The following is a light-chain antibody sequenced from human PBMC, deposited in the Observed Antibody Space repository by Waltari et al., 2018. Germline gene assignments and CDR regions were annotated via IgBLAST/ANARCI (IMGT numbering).Light chain of an antibody. CDR3: QQYNTYPFT. V-gene: IGKV1-5*03. Sequence: DIQMTQSPSTLSASIGDRVTITGRASQSISNWLAWYQQIPGKAPKLLIYMASSLETGVPSRFRGSGSGTEFTLTISSLQPGDFATYYCQQYNTYPFTFGLGTKLESK. CDR1: QSISNW. J-gene: IGKJ2*01. CDR2: MAS.